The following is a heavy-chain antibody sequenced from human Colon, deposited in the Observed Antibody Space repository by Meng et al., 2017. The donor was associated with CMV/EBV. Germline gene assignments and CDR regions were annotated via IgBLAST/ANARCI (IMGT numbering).Heavy chain of an antibody. Sequence: GGSLRLSCTASGFPLSDYYITWIRQAPGKGLEYVAYISTSGSTVYNADSVMGRLTISRDNTNNVVSLNMTSLRGDDAGVYYCARGNTGGDYYFYGMDLWGQGTTVTVSS. D-gene: IGHD3-10*01. CDR1: GFPLSDYY. V-gene: IGHV3-11*01. J-gene: IGHJ6*02. CDR2: ISTSGSTV. CDR3: ARGNTGGDYYFYGMDL.